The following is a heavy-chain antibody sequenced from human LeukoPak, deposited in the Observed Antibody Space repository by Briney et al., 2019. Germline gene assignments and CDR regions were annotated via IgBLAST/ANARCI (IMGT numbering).Heavy chain of an antibody. Sequence: PGGSLRLSCAASGFTFSSYGMHWVRQAPGKGLEWVAVIWYDGSNKCYADSVKGRFTISRDNSKNTLYLQMSSLRAEDTAVYYCARDGGVAAKDYWGQGTLVTVSS. CDR1: GFTFSSYG. CDR2: IWYDGSNK. J-gene: IGHJ4*02. V-gene: IGHV3-33*01. D-gene: IGHD6-19*01. CDR3: ARDGGVAAKDY.